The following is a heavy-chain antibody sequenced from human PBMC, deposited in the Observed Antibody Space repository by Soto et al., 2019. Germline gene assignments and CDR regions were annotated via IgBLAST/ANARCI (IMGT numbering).Heavy chain of an antibody. D-gene: IGHD4-4*01. Sequence: QVQLQESGPGLVKPSQTLSLTSAVSGVSINAGGYSWNLIRQSPGKAQEWMGHIYQSGSTYYKPSLKGRITNSVDMSKNDFSLEVTSVTTADTAVYFCARGDYNDYFDCWGQGALVIVSS. CDR1: GVSINAGGYS. V-gene: IGHV4-30-2*06. CDR3: ARGDYNDYFDC. J-gene: IGHJ4*02. CDR2: IYQSGST.